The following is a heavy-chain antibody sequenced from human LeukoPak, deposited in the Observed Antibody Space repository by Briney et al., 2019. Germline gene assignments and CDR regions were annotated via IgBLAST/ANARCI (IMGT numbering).Heavy chain of an antibody. CDR3: ARPLGYCSSSTCYGALWY. J-gene: IGHJ4*02. V-gene: IGHV4-34*01. D-gene: IGHD2-2*01. CDR1: GGSFSGYY. Sequence: MPSETLSLTCAVYGGSFSGYYWSWIRQPPGKGLEWIGEINHSGSTNYNPSLKSRVTISVDTSKNQFSLKLSSVTAADTAVYYCARPLGYCSSSTCYGALWYWGQGTLVTVSS. CDR2: INHSGST.